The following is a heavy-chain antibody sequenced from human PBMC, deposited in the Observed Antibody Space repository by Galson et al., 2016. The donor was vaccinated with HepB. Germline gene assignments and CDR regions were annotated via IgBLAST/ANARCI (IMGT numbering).Heavy chain of an antibody. V-gene: IGHV3-48*01. CDR2: ISSSGNAR. Sequence: SLRLSCAASGFTFSSYSMNWIRQAPGKGLEWVSYISSSGNARYYADSVQGRFTISRDNAKNSLFLQMNSLSVEDTAVYYCAKDRGNYYCVYDSWGQGTLVTVSS. CDR1: GFTFSSYS. J-gene: IGHJ4*02. D-gene: IGHD3-22*01. CDR3: AKDRGNYYCVYDS.